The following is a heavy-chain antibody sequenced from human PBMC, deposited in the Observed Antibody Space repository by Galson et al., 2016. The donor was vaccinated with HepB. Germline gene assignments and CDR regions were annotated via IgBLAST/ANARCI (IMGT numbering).Heavy chain of an antibody. CDR3: APGFGQK. V-gene: IGHV2-5*02. CDR2: IYWDDDK. Sequence: PALVKPTQTVTLTCTFSGFSLTREGVAVSWIRQPPGKALEWLGLIYWDDDKRLNPSLNNRLTITSGAAKNQVVLSLTNLDPMDTATYYCAPGFGQKWGPGILVTVSS. CDR1: GFSLTREGVA. D-gene: IGHD3-10*01. J-gene: IGHJ4*02.